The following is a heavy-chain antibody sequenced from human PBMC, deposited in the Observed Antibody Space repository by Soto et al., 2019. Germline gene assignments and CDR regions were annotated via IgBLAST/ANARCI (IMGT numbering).Heavy chain of an antibody. CDR3: AQRHRVCVPGGCYSCFDY. V-gene: IGHV2-5*01. CDR1: GFSLSTREVG. D-gene: IGHD2-15*01. Sequence: SGPTLVNPTQTLTLTCTFSGFSLSTREVGVGWIRQPPGKPLEWLALIYWNDDKRYSPDLNSRLTITKDTSKNQVVLTMSNMDRVDTATYFCAQRHRVCVPGGCYSCFDYWGQGTLVTVSS. J-gene: IGHJ4*02. CDR2: IYWNDDK.